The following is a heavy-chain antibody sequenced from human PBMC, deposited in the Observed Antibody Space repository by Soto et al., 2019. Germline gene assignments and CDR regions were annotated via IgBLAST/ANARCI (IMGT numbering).Heavy chain of an antibody. V-gene: IGHV3-7*01. D-gene: IGHD1-26*01. CDR2: INEDGSER. Sequence: EVQLVESGGGLVQPGGSLRLSCAASGFTFTNYYMSWVRQAQGKGLEWVANINEDGSERYYVDSVKGRFTVSRDNAKNSLYLQMNSLTAEDTAIYYCAKWGGGGSDYWGQGSLVTVSS. CDR1: GFTFTNYY. J-gene: IGHJ4*02. CDR3: AKWGGGGSDY.